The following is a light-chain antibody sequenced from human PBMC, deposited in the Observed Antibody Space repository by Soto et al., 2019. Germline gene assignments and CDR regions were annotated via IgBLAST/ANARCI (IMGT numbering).Light chain of an antibody. CDR1: QGISSY. CDR2: AAS. J-gene: IGKJ1*01. Sequence: AIRMTQSPSSFSASTGDRVTITCRASQGISSYLAWYQQNPGKAPKLLIYAASTLQSGVPSRFSGSGSGTDFTLTISCLQSEDFATYYCQQYYSYPPWTFGQGTKVDIK. CDR3: QQYYSYPPWT. V-gene: IGKV1-8*01.